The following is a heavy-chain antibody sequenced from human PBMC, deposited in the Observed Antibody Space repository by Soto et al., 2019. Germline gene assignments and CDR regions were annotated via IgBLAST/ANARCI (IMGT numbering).Heavy chain of an antibody. V-gene: IGHV4-38-2*01. CDR1: GYSISSGYY. D-gene: IGHD2-21*02. CDR3: ARGCTEVATAY. J-gene: IGHJ4*02. CDR2: IHHGGIP. Sequence: SETLSLTCAVSGYSISSGYYWRWIRQSPGKGLEWIGSIHHGGIPLYNPSLKGRVAISIDTSKNQLSLSLSSVTAADTAVYYCARGCTEVATAYSGQGTMVTVSS.